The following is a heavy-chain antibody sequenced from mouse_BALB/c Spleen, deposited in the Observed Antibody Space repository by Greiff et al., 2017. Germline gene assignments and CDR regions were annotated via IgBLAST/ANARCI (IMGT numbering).Heavy chain of an antibody. J-gene: IGHJ4*01. CDR3: ARDLNWDGYAMDY. D-gene: IGHD4-1*01. CDR2: ISTYYGDA. Sequence: VQLQQSGAELVRPGVSVKISCKGSGYTFTDYAMHWVKQSHAKSLEWIGVISTYYGDASYNQKFKGKATMTVDKSSSTAYMELARLTSEDSAIYYCARDLNWDGYAMDYWGQGTSVTVSS. V-gene: IGHV1S137*01. CDR1: GYTFTDYA.